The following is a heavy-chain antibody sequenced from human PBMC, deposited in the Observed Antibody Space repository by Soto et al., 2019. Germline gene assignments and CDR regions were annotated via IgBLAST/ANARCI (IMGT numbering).Heavy chain of an antibody. J-gene: IGHJ6*02. CDR3: AKDLLRAGRAYGMDV. CDR1: GFTFSSYG. CDR2: ISYDGSNK. Sequence: QVQLVESGGGVVQPGRSLRLSCAASGFTFSSYGMHWVRQAPGKGLEWVAVISYDGSNKYYADSVKGRFTISRDNSKNMLYLQMNSLRVEDTAVYYCAKDLLRAGRAYGMDVWGQGTTVTVSS. V-gene: IGHV3-30*18.